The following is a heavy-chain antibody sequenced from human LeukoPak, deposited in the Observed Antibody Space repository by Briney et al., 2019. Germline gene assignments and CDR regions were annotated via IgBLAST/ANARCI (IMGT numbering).Heavy chain of an antibody. Sequence: GGSLRLSCTASGFTFSNFWMGWVRQAPGKGLEWVANIKQGETEKFYLGSVKGRFTISRDNAKNSLYLQMNSLRAEDTAVYYCARDSPEYGSNYYYYYGMDVWGQGTTVTVSS. V-gene: IGHV3-7*01. CDR1: GFTFSNFW. D-gene: IGHD3-10*01. CDR3: ARDSPEYGSNYYYYYGMDV. J-gene: IGHJ6*02. CDR2: IKQGETEK.